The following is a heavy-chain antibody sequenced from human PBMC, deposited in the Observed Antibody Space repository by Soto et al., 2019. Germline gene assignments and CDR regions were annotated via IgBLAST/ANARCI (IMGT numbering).Heavy chain of an antibody. Sequence: QVQLVQSGAEVKKPGASVKVSCKASGYTFLSYGITWVRQAPGQGLEWMGWISAYNANTNYGQKFQDRVSMTTATSSNTAYLEVRSLRSDDTAFYFCARVFRWSSSSWGFDYWGQGTLVTVSS. CDR1: GYTFLSYG. J-gene: IGHJ4*02. CDR2: ISAYNANT. V-gene: IGHV1-18*01. D-gene: IGHD6-6*01. CDR3: ARVFRWSSSSWGFDY.